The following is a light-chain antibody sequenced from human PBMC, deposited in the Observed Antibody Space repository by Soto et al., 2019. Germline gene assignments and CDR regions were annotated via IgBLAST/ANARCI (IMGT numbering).Light chain of an antibody. Sequence: QVTQLASTLSATLGARVTISWRASQSISSWLAWYQQKPGKAPKLLIYDASSLESGVPSRFSGSGSGTEFTLTISSLQPDDFATYYCQQYNSYQYTFGQGTRLEIK. CDR1: QSISSW. V-gene: IGKV1-5*01. CDR3: QQYNSYQYT. J-gene: IGKJ5*01. CDR2: DAS.